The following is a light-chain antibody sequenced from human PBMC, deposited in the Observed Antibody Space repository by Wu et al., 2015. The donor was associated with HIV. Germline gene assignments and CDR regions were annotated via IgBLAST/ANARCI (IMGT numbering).Light chain of an antibody. J-gene: IGKJ1*01. CDR2: GAS. V-gene: IGKV3-15*01. CDR3: QQYNNWPLR. CDR1: QSVSSN. Sequence: EIVLTQSPGTLSLSPGDRATLSCRASQSVSSNLAWYQQKLGQAPRLLIYGASTRATGIPARFSGSGSGTEFILTISSMQSEDVAVYYCQQYNNWPLRFGQGTKVEIK.